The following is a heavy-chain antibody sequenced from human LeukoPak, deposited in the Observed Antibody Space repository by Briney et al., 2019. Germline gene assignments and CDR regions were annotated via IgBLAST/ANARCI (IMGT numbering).Heavy chain of an antibody. CDR1: GGSFSDYY. V-gene: IGHV4-34*01. D-gene: IGHD2-21*02. Sequence: SSETLSLTCAVYGGSFSDYYWSWIRQPPGRGLEWIGEIKHIGNTNYNPSLKSRVTISVDTSKNQFSLKLSSVTAADTAVYYCARWNCGGDCYHDGFDIWGQGTVVTVSS. CDR2: IKHIGNT. J-gene: IGHJ3*02. CDR3: ARWNCGGDCYHDGFDI.